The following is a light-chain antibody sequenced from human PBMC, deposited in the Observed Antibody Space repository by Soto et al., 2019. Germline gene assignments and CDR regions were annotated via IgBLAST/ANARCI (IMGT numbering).Light chain of an antibody. V-gene: IGKV3-15*01. CDR3: QQYTSWPWT. Sequence: EIVMTQSPATLSVSPGEGATLSCRASQSVSSGLAWYQQKPGQAPRLLILRASTRAAGIPARFSGSGSGTEFTLTISSLQSEDFAVYYCQQYTSWPWTLGQGTEVEIK. CDR2: RAS. J-gene: IGKJ1*01. CDR1: QSVSSG.